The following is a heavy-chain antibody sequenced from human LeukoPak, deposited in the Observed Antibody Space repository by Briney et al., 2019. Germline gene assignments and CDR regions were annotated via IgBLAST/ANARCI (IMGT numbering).Heavy chain of an antibody. CDR2: IYNDAST. CDR1: GFTVSSNY. CDR3: ATHYYDSRGYDVGYYFDY. J-gene: IGHJ4*02. Sequence: AGSLRLSCAASGFTVSSNYMNWVRQAPGKGLEWVSSIYNDASTYYAYSVKGRFTTSRNKSKNTLYLQMNSLRAEDTAVYYCATHYYDSRGYDVGYYFDYWGQGTVVTVSS. V-gene: IGHV3-66*04. D-gene: IGHD3-22*01.